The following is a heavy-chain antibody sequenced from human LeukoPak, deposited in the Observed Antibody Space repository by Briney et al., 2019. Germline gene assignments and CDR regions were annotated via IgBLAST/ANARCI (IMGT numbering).Heavy chain of an antibody. D-gene: IGHD3-22*01. J-gene: IGHJ4*02. Sequence: PSETLSLTCTVSGGSISSYYWSWIRQPPGKGLEWIGYIYYSGSTNYNPSLKSRVTISVDTSKNQFSLKLSSVTAADTAVYYCASYYDSSGYWDYWGQGTLVTVSS. CDR2: IYYSGST. V-gene: IGHV4-59*08. CDR3: ASYYDSSGYWDY. CDR1: GGSISSYY.